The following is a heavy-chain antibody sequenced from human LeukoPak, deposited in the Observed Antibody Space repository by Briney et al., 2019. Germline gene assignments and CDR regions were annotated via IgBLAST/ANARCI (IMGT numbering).Heavy chain of an antibody. CDR2: INSDGSST. CDR1: GFTFSNYW. J-gene: IGHJ4*02. Sequence: GGSLRLSCAASGFTFSNYWMHWVRKAPGKGLVWVSRINSDGSSTTSADSVKGRFTIPRDNAKNTLYLQMNSLRAEDTAVYYCAKGGATVIDYWGQGTLVTVSS. V-gene: IGHV3-74*01. D-gene: IGHD4-17*01. CDR3: AKGGATVIDY.